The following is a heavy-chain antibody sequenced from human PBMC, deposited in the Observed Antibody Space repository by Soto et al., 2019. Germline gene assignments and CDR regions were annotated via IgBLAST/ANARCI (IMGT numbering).Heavy chain of an antibody. Sequence: QVQLVQSGAEVKKPGSSVKVSCKASGGTFSSYAISWVRQAPGQGLEWMGGIIPIFGTANYAQKFQGRVTITADESTSTAHMELSSLRSEDTAVYYCARGPPTAADSIFDYWGQGTLVTVSS. CDR3: ARGPPTAADSIFDY. J-gene: IGHJ4*02. D-gene: IGHD6-13*01. CDR2: IIPIFGTA. V-gene: IGHV1-69*01. CDR1: GGTFSSYA.